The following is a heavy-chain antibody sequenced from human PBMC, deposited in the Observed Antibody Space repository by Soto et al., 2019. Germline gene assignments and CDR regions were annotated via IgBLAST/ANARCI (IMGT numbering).Heavy chain of an antibody. CDR2: INAGNGNT. J-gene: IGHJ6*03. V-gene: IGHV1-3*01. Sequence: ASVKVSCKASGYTFTSYAMHWVRQAPGQRLEWMGWINAGNGNTKYSQKFQGRVTITRDTSASTAYMELSSLRSEDTAVYYCARVPLPGYCSSTSCASAPYYMDVWGKGTTVTVSS. D-gene: IGHD2-2*01. CDR3: ARVPLPGYCSSTSCASAPYYMDV. CDR1: GYTFTSYA.